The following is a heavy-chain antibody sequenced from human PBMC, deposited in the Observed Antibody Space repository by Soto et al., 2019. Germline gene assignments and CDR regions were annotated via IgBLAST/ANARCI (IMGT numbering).Heavy chain of an antibody. CDR2: ISAYNGNT. D-gene: IGHD4-4*01. CDR1: GYTFTSYG. CDR3: AGGGTRLWGLTGVTTRFYYYYGMDV. J-gene: IGHJ6*02. Sequence: ASVKVSCKASGYTFTSYGISWVRQAPGQGLERMGWISAYNGNTNYAQKLQGRVTMTTDTSTSTAYMELRSLRSDDTAVDYCAGGGTRLWGLTGVTTRFYYYYGMDVWGQGTTVTVSS. V-gene: IGHV1-18*01.